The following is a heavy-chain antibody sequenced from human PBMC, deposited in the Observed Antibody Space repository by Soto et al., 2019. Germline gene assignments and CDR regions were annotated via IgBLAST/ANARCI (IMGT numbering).Heavy chain of an antibody. J-gene: IGHJ6*02. CDR2: INPNSGGP. V-gene: IGHV1-2*02. CDR3: ATGLVAAGYYYYYYGMDV. D-gene: IGHD2-15*01. CDR1: GYTFTGYY. Sequence: ASVKVSCKASGYTFTGYYMHWVRQAPGQGLEWMGWINPNSGGPNYAQKFQGRVTMTRDTSISTAYMELSRLRSDDTAVYYCATGLVAAGYYYYYYGMDVWGQGTTVTVSS.